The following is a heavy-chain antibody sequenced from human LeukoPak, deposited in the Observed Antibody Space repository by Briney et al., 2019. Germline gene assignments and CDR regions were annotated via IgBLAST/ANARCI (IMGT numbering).Heavy chain of an antibody. J-gene: IGHJ6*03. CDR3: AKVEGRYYYYMDV. Sequence: GGSLRLSCAASGFTFSSYGMHWVRQAPGKGLEWVAFIRYDGSNKYYADSVKGRFTISRDNSKNTLYLQMNSLRAEDTAEYYCAKVEGRYYYYMDVWGKGTTVTVSS. CDR2: IRYDGSNK. V-gene: IGHV3-30*02. CDR1: GFTFSSYG. D-gene: IGHD5-24*01.